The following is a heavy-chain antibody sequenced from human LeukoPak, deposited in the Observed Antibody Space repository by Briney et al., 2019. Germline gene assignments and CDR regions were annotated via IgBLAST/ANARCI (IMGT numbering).Heavy chain of an antibody. CDR1: GLTFDDYG. Sequence: GGSLRLSCAASGLTFDDYGMSWVRQAPGKGLEWVSGINWNGGSTGYADSVKGRFTISRDNAKNSLYLQMNSLRAEDTALYYCARDKRAYYFDYWGQGTLVTVSS. V-gene: IGHV3-20*04. CDR2: INWNGGST. CDR3: ARDKRAYYFDY. J-gene: IGHJ4*02.